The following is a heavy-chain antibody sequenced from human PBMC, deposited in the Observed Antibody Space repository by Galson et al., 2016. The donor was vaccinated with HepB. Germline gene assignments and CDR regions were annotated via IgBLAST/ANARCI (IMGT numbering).Heavy chain of an antibody. J-gene: IGHJ3*01. CDR3: AHSQLSLAAFDC. CDR2: IYWDDHK. V-gene: IGHV2-5*02. D-gene: IGHD1-1*01. CDR1: GFSLNTNEEA. Sequence: PALVKPTQTLTLTCTFSGFSLNTNEEAVGWIRQPPGKALEWLALIYWDDHKRYSPSLKSRLTITKDTSKNQVVLRMTNMGPVDTATYNCAHSQLSLAAFDCWGPGKMVTVSS.